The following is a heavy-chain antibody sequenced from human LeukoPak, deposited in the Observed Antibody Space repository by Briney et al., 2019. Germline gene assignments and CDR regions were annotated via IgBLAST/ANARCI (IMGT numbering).Heavy chain of an antibody. Sequence: GGSLRLSCAATGFTFSGYAMSWVRQAPGKGLEWVSSISDRGDSTYYADSVKGRLTISRDNSKNTLYLQMNSLRAEDTAVYYCARYIGAAAGYFDYWGQGTLVTVSS. CDR1: GFTFSGYA. V-gene: IGHV3-23*01. CDR3: ARYIGAAAGYFDY. CDR2: ISDRGDST. D-gene: IGHD6-13*01. J-gene: IGHJ4*02.